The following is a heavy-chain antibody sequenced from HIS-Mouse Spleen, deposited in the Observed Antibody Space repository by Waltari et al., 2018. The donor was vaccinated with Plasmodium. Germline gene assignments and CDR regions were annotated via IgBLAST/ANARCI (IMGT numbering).Heavy chain of an antibody. CDR1: GYTFTSYD. CDR2: VNTNSGNT. Sequence: QVQLVQSGAEVKKPGASVKVSCKASGYTFTSYDINWVRQATGQGLEWMGWVNTNSGNTGYAKKFQGRFTMTMNTSISTAYMELSSLGSEDTAVYYCARGRGITGTTEAFDIWGQGTMVTVSS. V-gene: IGHV1-8*01. D-gene: IGHD1-7*01. CDR3: ARGRGITGTTEAFDI. J-gene: IGHJ3*02.